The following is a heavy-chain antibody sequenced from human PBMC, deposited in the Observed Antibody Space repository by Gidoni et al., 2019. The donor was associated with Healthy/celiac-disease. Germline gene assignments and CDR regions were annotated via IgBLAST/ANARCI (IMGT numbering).Heavy chain of an antibody. Sequence: EVQLVESGGGLVQPGASLRRSCAASGFTFSSYAMSWVRQAPVKGLEWVSAISGSGGSTYYADSVKGRFTISRDNSKNTLYLQMNSLRAEDTAVYYCAKDGYGDYVIYWGQGTLVTVSS. CDR2: ISGSGGST. CDR3: AKDGYGDYVIY. D-gene: IGHD4-17*01. V-gene: IGHV3-23*04. J-gene: IGHJ4*02. CDR1: GFTFSSYA.